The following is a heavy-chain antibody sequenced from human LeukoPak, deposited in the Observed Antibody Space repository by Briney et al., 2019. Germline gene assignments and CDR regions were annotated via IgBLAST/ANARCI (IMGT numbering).Heavy chain of an antibody. CDR3: ASDSGSYYNWFDP. CDR1: GGSISSGSYY. J-gene: IGHJ5*02. V-gene: IGHV4-61*02. CDR2: IYTSGST. Sequence: SQTLTLTCAASGGSISSGSYYWSWIRQPAGKGLEWIERIYTSGSTNYNPSLKSRGTISVDTSKNHFSLKLSSVTAADTAVYYCASDSGSYYNWFDPWGQGTLVTVSS. D-gene: IGHD1-26*01.